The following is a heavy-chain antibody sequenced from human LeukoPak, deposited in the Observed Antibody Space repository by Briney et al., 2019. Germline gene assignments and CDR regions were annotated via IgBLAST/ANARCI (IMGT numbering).Heavy chain of an antibody. V-gene: IGHV3-7*01. CDR2: IKQDGSEK. CDR1: GFTFSSYW. D-gene: IGHD3-22*01. Sequence: GGSLRLSCAASGFTFSSYWMSWVRQAPGKGLEWVANIKQDGSEKYYVDSVKGRFTISRDNAKNSLYLQMNSLRAEDTAVYYCAGVKGYYYDSSFQGFDYWGQGTLVTVSS. J-gene: IGHJ4*02. CDR3: AGVKGYYYDSSFQGFDY.